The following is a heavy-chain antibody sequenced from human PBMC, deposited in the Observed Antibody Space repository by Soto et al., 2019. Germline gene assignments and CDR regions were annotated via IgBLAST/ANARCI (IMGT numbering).Heavy chain of an antibody. CDR2: ISENGVNK. Sequence: GGSLRLSCSASGFTFTSFAIHWVRQAPGKGLEWVVVISENGVNKYSAESVRGRFVISRDNSKNTVELEMNSLRPEDTAIYFCARRLTKTVSALGYWGQGTLVTVS. CDR1: GFTFTSFA. J-gene: IGHJ4*02. V-gene: IGHV3-30*09. D-gene: IGHD2-8*01. CDR3: ARRLTKTVSALGY.